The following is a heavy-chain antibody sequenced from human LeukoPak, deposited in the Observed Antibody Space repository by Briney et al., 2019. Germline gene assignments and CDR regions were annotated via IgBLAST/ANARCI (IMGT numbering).Heavy chain of an antibody. CDR2: IRGSGDNT. D-gene: IGHD6-19*01. CDR3: ARRGGSTGWGAFDF. J-gene: IGHJ3*01. Sequence: GGSLRLSCAASGFNFDDYAMHWVRQAPGKGLEWVSSIRGSGDNTFYADSVKGRFTISSDNSKNTLYLQMNSLSREDTAIYYCARRGGSTGWGAFDFWGHGTMVTVSS. V-gene: IGHV3-23*01. CDR1: GFNFDDYA.